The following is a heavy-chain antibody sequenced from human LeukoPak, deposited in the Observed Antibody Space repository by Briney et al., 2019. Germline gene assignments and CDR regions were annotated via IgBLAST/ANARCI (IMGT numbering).Heavy chain of an antibody. J-gene: IGHJ4*02. V-gene: IGHV3-23*01. CDR3: AKDRRGPAAGTWYFES. CDR1: GLTFSSNA. D-gene: IGHD6-13*01. Sequence: TGGSLRLSCAASGLTFSSNAMGWVRQAPGKGLEWVSAITASAASTYYADSVKGRFTISRDNSKNTLYLQMNSLRAEDTAIYYCAKDRRGPAAGTWYFESWGQGNLVTVSS. CDR2: ITASAAST.